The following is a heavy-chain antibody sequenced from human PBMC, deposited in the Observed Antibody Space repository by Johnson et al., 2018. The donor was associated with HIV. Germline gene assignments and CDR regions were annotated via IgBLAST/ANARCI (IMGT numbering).Heavy chain of an antibody. Sequence: QVQLVESGGGVVQPGGSLRLSCAASGFTFSSYGMHWVRQAPGKGLEWVAVISYDGSNKYYADSVKGRYTISRDNSKNTLYLQMNSLRAADTAVYYCARVGRPWLPRDAFDIWGQGTMVTVSS. J-gene: IGHJ3*02. V-gene: IGHV3-30*03. D-gene: IGHD6-19*01. CDR1: GFTFSSYG. CDR3: ARVGRPWLPRDAFDI. CDR2: ISYDGSNK.